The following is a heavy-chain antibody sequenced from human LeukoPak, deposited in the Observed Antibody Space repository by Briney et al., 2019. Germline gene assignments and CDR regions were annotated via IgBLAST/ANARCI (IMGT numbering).Heavy chain of an antibody. V-gene: IGHV1-8*01. CDR3: PRKTFYGSGKSWFDP. J-gene: IGHJ5*02. D-gene: IGHD3-10*01. CDR1: GYIFTSYD. Sequence: ASVTVSCKASGYIFTSYDINWVRQATGQGLDWMGWMNPNSGNTGYAQKFQDRVTMTRNTSISTAYMELSGLRSEDTAMYYCPRKTFYGSGKSWFDPWGQGTLVTVSS. CDR2: MNPNSGNT.